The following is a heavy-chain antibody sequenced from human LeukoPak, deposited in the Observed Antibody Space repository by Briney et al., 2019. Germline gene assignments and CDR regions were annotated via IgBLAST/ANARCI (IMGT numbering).Heavy chain of an antibody. CDR1: GYTFTSYD. CDR3: AKVRSDGSYDAFDI. J-gene: IGHJ3*02. D-gene: IGHD1-26*01. V-gene: IGHV1-8*01. Sequence: ASVKVSCKASGYTFTSYDINWVRQATGQGLEWMGWMNPNSGNTGYAQKFQGRVTMTRNTSISTAYMELSSLRAEDTAVYYCAKVRSDGSYDAFDIWGQGTMVTVSS. CDR2: MNPNSGNT.